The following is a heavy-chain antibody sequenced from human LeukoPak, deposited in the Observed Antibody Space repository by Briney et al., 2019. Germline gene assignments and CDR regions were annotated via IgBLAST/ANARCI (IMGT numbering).Heavy chain of an antibody. CDR3: LTIVETTIDAFDI. Sequence: PGGSLRLSCTASGIGFNRHAMSWVRQAPGKGPEWVSGITDSGGSTCYADSVKGRFTISRDNAKSTLYLQMNSLRAEDTAVYYCLTIVETTIDAFDIWGQGTMVTVSS. CDR1: GIGFNRHA. J-gene: IGHJ3*02. V-gene: IGHV3-23*01. CDR2: ITDSGGST. D-gene: IGHD1-26*01.